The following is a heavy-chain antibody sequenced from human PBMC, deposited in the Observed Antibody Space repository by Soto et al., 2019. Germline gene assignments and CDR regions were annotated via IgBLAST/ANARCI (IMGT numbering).Heavy chain of an antibody. CDR3: AQGCSSCLYVDS. D-gene: IGHD6-19*01. Sequence: SETLSLTCSVSGDSVSSDAYYWTWIRQPPGKTLEWVGFILSSGGTSTNPSLRSRLSMSVDTARNQFSMRLTSVTAAYTGVYFCAQGCSSCLYVDSWGRGTLVTVSS. CDR1: GDSVSSDAYY. V-gene: IGHV4-61*08. J-gene: IGHJ5*02. CDR2: ILSSGGT.